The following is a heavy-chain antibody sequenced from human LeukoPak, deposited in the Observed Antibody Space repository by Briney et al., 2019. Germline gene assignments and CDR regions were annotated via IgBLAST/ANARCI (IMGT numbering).Heavy chain of an antibody. CDR2: INPNSGGT. CDR3: ARGSFYGDYVYYFDY. D-gene: IGHD4-17*01. J-gene: IGHJ4*02. CDR1: GYTFTGYY. Sequence: ASVKVSCKASGYTFTGYYMHWVRQAPGQGLEWMGWINPNSGGTNYAQKFQGWVTMTRDTSISTAYMELSRLRSDDTAVYYCARGSFYGDYVYYFDYWGQGTLVTVSP. V-gene: IGHV1-2*04.